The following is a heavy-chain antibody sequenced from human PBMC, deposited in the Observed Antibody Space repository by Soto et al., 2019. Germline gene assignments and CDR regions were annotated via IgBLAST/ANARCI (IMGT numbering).Heavy chain of an antibody. Sequence: TGGSLRLSCAASGFTFSSCGMHWARQAPGKGLEWVAVISYDGSNKYYADSVKGRFTISRDNSKNTLYLQMNSLRAEDTAVYYCATFTSSVFDPWGQGTLVTVSS. CDR3: ATFTSSVFDP. J-gene: IGHJ5*02. CDR2: ISYDGSNK. CDR1: GFTFSSCG. V-gene: IGHV3-30*03.